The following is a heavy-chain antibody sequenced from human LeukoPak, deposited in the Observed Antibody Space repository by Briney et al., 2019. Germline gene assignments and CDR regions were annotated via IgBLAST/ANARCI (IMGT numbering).Heavy chain of an antibody. CDR3: ATLVRYNWFDP. Sequence: SETLSLTCTVSGGSISSYYWSWIRQPPGKGLEWIGYIYYSGSTNYTPSLKSRVTISVDTSKNQFSLKLSSVTAAGTAVYYCATLVRYNWFDPWGQGTLVTVSS. CDR1: GGSISSYY. D-gene: IGHD6-6*01. CDR2: IYYSGST. J-gene: IGHJ5*02. V-gene: IGHV4-59*01.